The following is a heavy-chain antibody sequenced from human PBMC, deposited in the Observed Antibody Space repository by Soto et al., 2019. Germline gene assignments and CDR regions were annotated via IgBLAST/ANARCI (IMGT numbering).Heavy chain of an antibody. Sequence: QVQLQESGPGLVKPSETLSLSCTVSGASVSSGAYYWSLLRQPPGKGLEWIASIHPSGSTYYNPSFRSRVTISVDTSKSQFSLKVNSVTAAETAVYYCARGPDYSKSGYWGQGALVTVSS. V-gene: IGHV4-61*08. CDR3: ARGPDYSKSGY. D-gene: IGHD4-4*01. CDR2: IHPSGST. CDR1: GASVSSGAYY. J-gene: IGHJ4*02.